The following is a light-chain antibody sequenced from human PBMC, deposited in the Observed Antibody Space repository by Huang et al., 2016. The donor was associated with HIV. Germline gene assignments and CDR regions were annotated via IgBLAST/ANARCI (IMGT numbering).Light chain of an antibody. CDR2: KAS. J-gene: IGKJ1*01. V-gene: IGKV1-5*03. CDR1: QSISDS. CDR3: QQYKTNPWT. Sequence: DIQMTQSPSTLSASVGDRVTITCRATQSISDSLAWYQQKPGKAPKLLIYKASNLQTGVTSRFSGSGSGTEFTLTISSLQPDDFATYCCQQYKTNPWTFGQGTKVEIK.